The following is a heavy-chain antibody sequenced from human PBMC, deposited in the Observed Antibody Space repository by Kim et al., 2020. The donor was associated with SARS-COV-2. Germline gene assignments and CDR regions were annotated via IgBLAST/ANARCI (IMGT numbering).Heavy chain of an antibody. J-gene: IGHJ3*02. D-gene: IGHD2-15*01. Sequence: SVKVSCKASGGTFSSYAISWVRQAPGQGLEWMGGIIPIFGTANYAQKFQGRVTITADESTSTAYMELSSLRSEDTAVYYCARTYRSGGSCYSGAFDIWGQGTMVTVSS. CDR2: IIPIFGTA. CDR3: ARTYRSGGSCYSGAFDI. CDR1: GGTFSSYA. V-gene: IGHV1-69*13.